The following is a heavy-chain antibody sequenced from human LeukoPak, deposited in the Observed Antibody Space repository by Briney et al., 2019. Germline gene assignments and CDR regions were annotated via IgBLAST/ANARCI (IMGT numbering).Heavy chain of an antibody. CDR3: ARIVVPAAIPYHFEY. CDR2: INPNSGDT. J-gene: IGHJ4*02. CDR1: GYTFTGYY. Sequence: ASVKVSCKASGYTFTGYYMNWVRQAPGQGLEWMGWINPNSGDTNYAQKFQDRVTMTRDTSISTAYIELSRLRYDDTAVYYCARIVVPAAIPYHFEYWGQGTLVTVSS. V-gene: IGHV1-2*02. D-gene: IGHD2-2*02.